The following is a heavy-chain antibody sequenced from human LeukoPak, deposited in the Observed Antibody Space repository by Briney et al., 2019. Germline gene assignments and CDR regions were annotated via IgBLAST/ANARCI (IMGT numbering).Heavy chain of an antibody. D-gene: IGHD2-8*01. CDR3: AKDLRPDGVDNFDH. CDR2: ILASGSPT. CDR1: GFNFNSYT. V-gene: IGHV3-23*01. Sequence: GGSLRLSCAASGFNFNSYTMNWVRQAPGKGLQWVPNILASGSPTYYADSVKGRFIISRDNSKNTVYLQMNSLRVEDTAIYYCAKDLRPDGVDNFDHWGQGILVTVSS. J-gene: IGHJ4*02.